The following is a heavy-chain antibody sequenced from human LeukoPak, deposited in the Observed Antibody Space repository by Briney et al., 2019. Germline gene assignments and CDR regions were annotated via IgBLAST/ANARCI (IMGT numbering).Heavy chain of an antibody. D-gene: IGHD1-1*01. CDR3: ARGLENWNVYIFDY. CDR1: GFTFSSYW. Sequence: PGGSLRLSCAASGFTFSSYWMSWVRQAPGKGLEWVANINQDGSGKYYVDSVKGRFTISRDNAKNSLYLQMNSLRAEDTAMYYCARGLENWNVYIFDYWGQGTLVTVSS. CDR2: INQDGSGK. V-gene: IGHV3-7*01. J-gene: IGHJ4*02.